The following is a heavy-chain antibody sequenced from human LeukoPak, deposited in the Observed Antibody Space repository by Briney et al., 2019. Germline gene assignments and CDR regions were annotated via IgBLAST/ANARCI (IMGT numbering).Heavy chain of an antibody. CDR1: GGSVSSSSHY. CDR2: INYSGST. D-gene: IGHD6-6*01. Sequence: PSETLSLTCTVSGGSVSSSSHYWAWIRQPPGKGLEWIGSINYSGSTYYNPSLKSRITISVDTSKNQFSLKLSSVTAADTAVYYCLREHSSSADYWGQGTLVTVSS. V-gene: IGHV4-39*07. J-gene: IGHJ4*02. CDR3: LREHSSSADY.